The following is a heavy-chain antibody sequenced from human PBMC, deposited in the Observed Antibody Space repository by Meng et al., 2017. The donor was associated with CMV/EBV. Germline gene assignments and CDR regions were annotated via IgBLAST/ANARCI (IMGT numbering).Heavy chain of an antibody. D-gene: IGHD3-3*01. J-gene: IGHJ6*02. CDR1: WFTFSNAW. Sequence: GESLKIPRAASWFTFSNAWMSWVRQAPGKGLGWGGRIKSKTDGGTTDYAPPVKGRFTITRDDSKNTLYLQMNSLQTEDTAVYYCTRRVVTDHYYYGMDVWGQGTTVTVSS. V-gene: IGHV3-15*01. CDR2: IKSKTDGGTT. CDR3: TRRVVTDHYYYGMDV.